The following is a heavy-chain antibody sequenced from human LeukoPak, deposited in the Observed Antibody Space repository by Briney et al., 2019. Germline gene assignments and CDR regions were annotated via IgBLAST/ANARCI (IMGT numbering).Heavy chain of an antibody. CDR3: AKDGRWLQFRYYFDY. Sequence: PGGSLRLSRAASGFTFSSYGMHWVRQAPGKGLEWVAVISYDGSNKYYADSVKGRFTISRDNSKNTLYLQMNSLRAEDTAVYYCAKDGRWLQFRYYFDYWGQGTLVTVSS. V-gene: IGHV3-30*18. CDR1: GFTFSSYG. D-gene: IGHD5-24*01. CDR2: ISYDGSNK. J-gene: IGHJ4*02.